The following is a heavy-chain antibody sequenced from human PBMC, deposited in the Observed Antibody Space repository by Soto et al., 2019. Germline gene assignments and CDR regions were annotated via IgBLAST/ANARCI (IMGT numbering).Heavy chain of an antibody. J-gene: IGHJ4*02. CDR2: TSYDGSNK. V-gene: IGHV3-30*19. CDR1: GFTFRSYV. CDR3: ARWGTTGGLDV. D-gene: IGHD3-16*01. Sequence: QVQLVESGGGVVQPGTSLRLSCVGSGFTFRSYVIHWVRQAPGKGLEWVALTSYDGSNKYYDDSVKGRFTISRDNSRNPVDLQMDNLRLEDPALYFCARWGTTGGLDVWGQGTLVSVSS.